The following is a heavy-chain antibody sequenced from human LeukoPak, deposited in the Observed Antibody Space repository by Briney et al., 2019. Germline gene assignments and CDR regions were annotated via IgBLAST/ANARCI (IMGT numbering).Heavy chain of an antibody. J-gene: IGHJ4*02. D-gene: IGHD3-22*01. CDR2: IRYDGSNK. CDR3: ARRAGDYSHPYDY. Sequence: PGGSLRLSCAASGFTFSSYGMHWVRQAPGKGLEWVAFIRYDGSNKYYADSMKGRFTISRDNSKNTLYLQMNSLRAEDTAVYYCARRAGDYSHPYDYWGQGTLVTVSS. CDR1: GFTFSSYG. V-gene: IGHV3-30*02.